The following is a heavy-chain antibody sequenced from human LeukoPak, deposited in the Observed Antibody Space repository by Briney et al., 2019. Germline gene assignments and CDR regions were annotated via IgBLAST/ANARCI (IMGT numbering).Heavy chain of an antibody. CDR1: GFTFSSYA. Sequence: GGSLRLSCSASGFTFSSYAMSWVRQAPGQGLEWVSVISGSGGSTFYADSVKGRFTISRDNSRNTLYLQMSSLRAEDTAVYYCAKDEANDSSGYYGPLDYWGQGTLVTVSS. CDR2: ISGSGGST. CDR3: AKDEANDSSGYYGPLDY. V-gene: IGHV3-23*01. D-gene: IGHD3-22*01. J-gene: IGHJ4*02.